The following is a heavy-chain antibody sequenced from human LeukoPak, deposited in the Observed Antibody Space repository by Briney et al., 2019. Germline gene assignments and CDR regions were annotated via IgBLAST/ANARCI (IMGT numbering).Heavy chain of an antibody. CDR1: GGSFSGYS. CDR3: ARGTTRIAVAGSWFDP. D-gene: IGHD6-19*01. J-gene: IGHJ5*02. Sequence: SETLSLTCAVYGGSFSGYSWSWIRQPPGKGPEWIGEINHSGSTNYNPSLKSRVTISVDTSKNQFSLKLSSVTAADTAIYYCARGTTRIAVAGSWFDPWGQGTLVAVSS. CDR2: INHSGST. V-gene: IGHV4-34*01.